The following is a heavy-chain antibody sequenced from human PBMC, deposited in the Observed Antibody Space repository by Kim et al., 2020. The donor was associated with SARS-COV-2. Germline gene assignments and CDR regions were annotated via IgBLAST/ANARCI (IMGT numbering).Heavy chain of an antibody. V-gene: IGHV3-43*02. CDR2: VSGDGGTT. CDR3: SKASGWLSRY. J-gene: IGHJ4*02. D-gene: IGHD6-19*01. CDR1: GFTFADSV. Sequence: GGSLRLSCAASGFTFADSVMHWVRQAPGKGLEWVALVSGDGGTTSYADSVKGRFTISRDNSKDSLYLQMNSLRTDDTASYYCSKASGWLSRYWGQGTLVTVSS.